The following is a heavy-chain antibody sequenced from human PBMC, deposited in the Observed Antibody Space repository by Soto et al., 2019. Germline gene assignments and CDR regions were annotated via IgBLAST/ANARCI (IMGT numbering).Heavy chain of an antibody. CDR3: VKGFRSGWYAPHYFDY. CDR1: GFTFSSYA. V-gene: IGHV3-64D*06. Sequence: PGGSLRLSCSASGFTFSSYAMHWVRQAPGKGLEYVSAISSNGGSTYYADSVKGRFTISRDNSKNTLYLQMSSLRAEDTAVYYCVKGFRSGWYAPHYFDYWGQGTLVTVSS. D-gene: IGHD6-19*01. J-gene: IGHJ4*02. CDR2: ISSNGGST.